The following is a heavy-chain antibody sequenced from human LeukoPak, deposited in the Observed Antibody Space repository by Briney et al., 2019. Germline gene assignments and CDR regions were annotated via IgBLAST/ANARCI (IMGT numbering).Heavy chain of an antibody. J-gene: IGHJ4*02. CDR2: IYYSGST. CDR3: ARRGGNSVWAHFDY. V-gene: IGHV4-39*01. Sequence: SETLSLTCTVSGGSISSSSYYWGWIRQPPGKGLEWIGSIYYSGSTYCNPSLKSRVTISVDTSKNQFSLKLSSVTAADTAVYYCARRGGNSVWAHFDYWGQGTLVTVSS. CDR1: GGSISSSSYY. D-gene: IGHD4-23*01.